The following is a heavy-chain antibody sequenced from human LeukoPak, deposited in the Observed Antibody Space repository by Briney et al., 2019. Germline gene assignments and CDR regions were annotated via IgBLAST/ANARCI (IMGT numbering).Heavy chain of an antibody. CDR1: GYTFTGYY. Sequence: ASVKVSCKASGYTFTGYYMHWVRQAPGQGLEWMGWINPNSGGTNYAQKFQGRVTMTRDTSISTAYMELSRLRSDDTAVYYCATDLHCSSSTSCKVNYYMDVWGKGTTVTVSS. J-gene: IGHJ6*03. CDR2: INPNSGGT. D-gene: IGHD2-2*01. V-gene: IGHV1-2*02. CDR3: ATDLHCSSSTSCKVNYYMDV.